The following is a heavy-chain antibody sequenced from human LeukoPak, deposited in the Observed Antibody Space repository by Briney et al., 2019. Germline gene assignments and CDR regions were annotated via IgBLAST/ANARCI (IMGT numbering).Heavy chain of an antibody. CDR2: INHSGGA. V-gene: IGHV4-34*01. J-gene: IGHJ6*03. D-gene: IGHD6-6*01. CDR1: GGSFSDYD. Sequence: KASETLSLTCAVYGGSFSDYDWNWIRQTPGKGLEWIGDINHSGGANYNPSLKSRVTISVDTSKNQFSLRLSSVTAADTAVYYCARDWGVSARPGYMDVWGKGTTVTVSS. CDR3: ARDWGVSARPGYMDV.